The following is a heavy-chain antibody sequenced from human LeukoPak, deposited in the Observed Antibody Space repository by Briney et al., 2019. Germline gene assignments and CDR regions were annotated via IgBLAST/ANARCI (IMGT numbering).Heavy chain of an antibody. D-gene: IGHD3-3*01. CDR3: TRDPRITIFGVVPDP. J-gene: IGHJ5*02. V-gene: IGHV3-49*04. CDR1: GFTFGDYA. Sequence: GGSLRLSCTASGFTFGDYAMSWVRQAPGKGLEWVGFIRSKAYGGTTEYAASVKGRFTISRDDSKSIDYLQMNSLKTEDTAVYYCTRDPRITIFGVVPDPWGQGTLVTVSS. CDR2: IRSKAYGGTT.